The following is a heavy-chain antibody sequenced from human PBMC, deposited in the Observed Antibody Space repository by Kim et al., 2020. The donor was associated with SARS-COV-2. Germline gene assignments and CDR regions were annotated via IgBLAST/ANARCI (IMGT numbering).Heavy chain of an antibody. Sequence: GGSLRLSCAASGFAFGTHSMNWVRQAPGKGMEWVSSIGGSTNYIYYADSVKGRFTISRDNAKNSLYLQMSSLRAEDTAVYYCERGGYCSSTSCYFYYYALDVWGQGTTVTVSS. D-gene: IGHD2-2*01. CDR1: GFAFGTHS. V-gene: IGHV3-21*01. CDR3: ERGGYCSSTSCYFYYYALDV. CDR2: IGGSTNYI. J-gene: IGHJ6*02.